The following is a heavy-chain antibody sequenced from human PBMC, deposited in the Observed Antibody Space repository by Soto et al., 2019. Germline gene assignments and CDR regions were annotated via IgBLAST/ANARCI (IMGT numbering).Heavy chain of an antibody. Sequence: SETLSLTCTVSGGSISSGDYYWSWIRQPPGKGLEWIGYIYYSGSTYYNPSLKSRVTISVDTSKNQFSLKLSSVTAADTAVYYCARTMVVTQNWFDPWGQGTLVTVSS. CDR1: GGSISSGDYY. V-gene: IGHV4-30-4*01. D-gene: IGHD2-21*02. J-gene: IGHJ5*02. CDR2: IYYSGST. CDR3: ARTMVVTQNWFDP.